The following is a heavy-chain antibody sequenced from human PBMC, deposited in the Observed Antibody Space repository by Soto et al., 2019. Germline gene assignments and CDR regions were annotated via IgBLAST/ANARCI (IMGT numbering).Heavy chain of an antibody. J-gene: IGHJ3*01. CDR1: GFTFSAYA. Sequence: EVQLTESGGGLVQPGGSLRLSCVSSGFTFSAYAMNWVRQAPGGGLEWVSSISSRGPDTYYADSVRGRFTISRDTFQCALYRHRTGLSAEVTAMYYCATYSVYGDAPRTAFDVWGQATMVTVSS. CDR2: ISSRGPDT. V-gene: IGHV3-23*01. CDR3: ATYSVYGDAPRTAFDV. D-gene: IGHD4-17*01.